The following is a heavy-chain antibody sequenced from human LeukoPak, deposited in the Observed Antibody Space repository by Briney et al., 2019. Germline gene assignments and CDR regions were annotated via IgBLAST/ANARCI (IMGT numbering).Heavy chain of an antibody. Sequence: GGSLRPSCAASGFTFSSYWMTSVRQAPGKGLEWVANIKHNGDELNYVDSVEDRFTISRDNAKNSLYLHMTSLRAEDTAVYYCARELRTFDSWGQGTLVTVSS. V-gene: IGHV3-7*01. D-gene: IGHD3-16*01. CDR1: GFTFSSYW. CDR2: IKHNGDEL. CDR3: ARELRTFDS. J-gene: IGHJ4*02.